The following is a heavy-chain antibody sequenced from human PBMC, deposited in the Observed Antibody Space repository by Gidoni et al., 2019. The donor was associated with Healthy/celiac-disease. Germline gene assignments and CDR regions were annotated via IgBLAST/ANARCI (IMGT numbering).Heavy chain of an antibody. CDR3: ARGADSSALGGYYFDY. CDR1: GYTFTGDY. J-gene: IGHJ4*02. Sequence: QVQLVQAGAEVKKPGASVKVSCKASGYTFTGDYMHWVRQAPGQGLEWMGWINPNSGGTNYAQKFQGWVTMTRDTSISTAYMELSRLRSDDTAVYYCARGADSSALGGYYFDYWGQGTLVTVSS. D-gene: IGHD3-22*01. V-gene: IGHV1-2*04. CDR2: INPNSGGT.